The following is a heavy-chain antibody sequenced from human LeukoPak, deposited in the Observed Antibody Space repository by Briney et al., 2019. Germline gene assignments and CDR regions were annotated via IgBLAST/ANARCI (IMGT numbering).Heavy chain of an antibody. J-gene: IGHJ6*04. D-gene: IGHD3-10*01. CDR2: ISGSGGST. V-gene: IGHV3-23*01. CDR1: GFTFSSYA. Sequence: GGSLRLSCAASGFTFSSYAMSWVRQAPGKGLEWVSAISGSGGSTYYADSVKGRFTISRDNSKNTLYLQMNSLRAEDTAVYYCAAPGKVLRFGDDARLDVWGKGTTVTVSS. CDR3: AAPGKVLRFGDDARLDV.